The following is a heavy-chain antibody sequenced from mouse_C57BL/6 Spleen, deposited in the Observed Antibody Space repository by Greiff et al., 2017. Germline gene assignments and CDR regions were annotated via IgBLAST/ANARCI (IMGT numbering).Heavy chain of an antibody. Sequence: VQLQQSGPGLVQPSQSLSITCTVSGFSLTSYGVHWVRQSPGKGLEWLGVIWSGGSTDYNAAFISRLSISKDNSKSQVFFKMNRLQADDTAIYCCARNALLGDYAMDYWGQGTSVTVSS. CDR1: GFSLTSYG. V-gene: IGHV2-2*01. J-gene: IGHJ4*01. D-gene: IGHD4-1*01. CDR3: ARNALLGDYAMDY. CDR2: IWSGGST.